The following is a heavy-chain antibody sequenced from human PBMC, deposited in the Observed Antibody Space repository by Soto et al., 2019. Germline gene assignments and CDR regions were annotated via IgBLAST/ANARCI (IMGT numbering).Heavy chain of an antibody. D-gene: IGHD2-2*01. J-gene: IGHJ4*02. Sequence: GGSLRLSCAVSGFTFTSYSMSWVRQAPGEGLEWVANIRQDGHEKYYVDSVRGRFTISRDNAQNSLYLQMDSLRAEDTAMYYCARDLPGYCSTTNCYYYFDFWGQGTRVSVSS. CDR1: GFTFTSYS. CDR3: ARDLPGYCSTTNCYYYFDF. CDR2: IRQDGHEK. V-gene: IGHV3-7*03.